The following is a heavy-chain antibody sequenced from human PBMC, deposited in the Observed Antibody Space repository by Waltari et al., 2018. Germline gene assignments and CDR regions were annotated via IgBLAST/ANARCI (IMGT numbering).Heavy chain of an antibody. CDR2: INHSGST. V-gene: IGHV4-34*01. CDR3: ARVGGGGKDAFDI. Sequence: QVQLQQWGAGLLKPSETLSLTCAVYGGSFSGSYWSWIRQPPGKGLEWIGEINHSGSTNYNPSLKSRVTISVDTSKNQFSLKLSSVTAADTAVYYCARVGGGGKDAFDIWGQGTMVTVSS. D-gene: IGHD3-16*01. J-gene: IGHJ3*02. CDR1: GGSFSGSY.